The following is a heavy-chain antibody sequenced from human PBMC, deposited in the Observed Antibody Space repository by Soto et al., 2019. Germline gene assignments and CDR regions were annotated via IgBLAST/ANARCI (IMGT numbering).Heavy chain of an antibody. D-gene: IGHD2-15*01. CDR2: IIAMRGRA. CDR1: GVTFSSYT. V-gene: IGHV1-69*08. J-gene: IGHJ4*02. CDR3: ARDEVGAATNS. Sequence: QVQLVQSGAEVKKPGASVKVSCKASGVTFSSYTISWVRQAPGQGLEWRGRIIAMRGRANYAQKFQGRVTITADKSTSTAYMELSSLRSEDTAVYYCARDEVGAATNSWGQGTLVTVSS.